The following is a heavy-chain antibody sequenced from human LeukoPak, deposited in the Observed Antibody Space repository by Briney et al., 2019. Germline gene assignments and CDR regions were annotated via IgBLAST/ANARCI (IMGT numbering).Heavy chain of an antibody. CDR3: AREVWIQLWLGWFDP. CDR1: GGSISSYY. CDR2: IYTSGST. Sequence: SETLSLTCTVSGGSISSYYWSWIRQPAGKGLEWVGRIYTSGSTNYNPSLKSRVTMSVDTSKNQFSLKLSSVTAADTAVYYCAREVWIQLWLGWFDPWGQGTLVTVSS. V-gene: IGHV4-4*07. D-gene: IGHD5-18*01. J-gene: IGHJ5*02.